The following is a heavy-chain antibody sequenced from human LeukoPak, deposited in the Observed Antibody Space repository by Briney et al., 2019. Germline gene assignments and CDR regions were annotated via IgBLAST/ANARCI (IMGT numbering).Heavy chain of an antibody. V-gene: IGHV4-34*01. Sequence: SETLSLTCAVYGGSFSGYYWSWIRQPPGKGLEWIGEINHSGSTNYNPSLKSRVTISVDTSKNQFSLKLSSVTAADTAVYYCARVTLGYCSSTSCYTRYYYYGMDVWGQGTTATVSS. J-gene: IGHJ6*02. CDR3: ARVTLGYCSSTSCYTRYYYYGMDV. CDR1: GGSFSGYY. D-gene: IGHD2-2*02. CDR2: INHSGST.